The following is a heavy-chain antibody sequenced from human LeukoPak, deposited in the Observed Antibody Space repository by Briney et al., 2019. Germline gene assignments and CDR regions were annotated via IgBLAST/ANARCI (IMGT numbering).Heavy chain of an antibody. Sequence: ASVKVSCKASGYTFTSYDINWVRQATGQGLEWMGWMNPNSGNTGYAQKFQGRVTMTRSTSISTAYMELGSLRSEDTAVYYCARGLAVAGTANYYFDYWGQGTLVTVSS. CDR3: ARGLAVAGTANYYFDY. J-gene: IGHJ4*02. CDR1: GYTFTSYD. D-gene: IGHD6-19*01. CDR2: MNPNSGNT. V-gene: IGHV1-8*01.